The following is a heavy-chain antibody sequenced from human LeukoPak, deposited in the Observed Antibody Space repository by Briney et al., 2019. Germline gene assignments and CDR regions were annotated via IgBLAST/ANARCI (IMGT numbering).Heavy chain of an antibody. D-gene: IGHD3-22*01. CDR1: GGSFSGYY. V-gene: IGHV4-34*01. J-gene: IGHJ4*02. CDR3: ARITSYYYDSSGYLDY. CDR2: INHSGST. Sequence: SETLSLTCAVYGGSFSGYYWSWIRQPPGKGLEWIGEINHSGSTNYNPSLKSRVTISVDTSKNQFSLKLSSVTAADTAVYYCARITSYYYDSSGYLDYWGQGTLVTVSS.